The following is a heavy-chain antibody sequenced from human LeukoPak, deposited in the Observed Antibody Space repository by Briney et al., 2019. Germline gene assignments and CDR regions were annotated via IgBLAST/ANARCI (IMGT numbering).Heavy chain of an antibody. CDR2: IYSSGST. CDR1: GGSISSDLYY. V-gene: IGHV4-61*10. D-gene: IGHD3-10*01. Sequence: PSETLSLTCTVSGGSISSDLYYWSWIRQPAGKGLEWIGLIYSSGSTIYNASLKSRVTISVERSKNQVSLMLNSVTAADTAVYYCAGGAYGSGSYAKWFDPWGQGTLVIVSS. CDR3: AGGAYGSGSYAKWFDP. J-gene: IGHJ5*02.